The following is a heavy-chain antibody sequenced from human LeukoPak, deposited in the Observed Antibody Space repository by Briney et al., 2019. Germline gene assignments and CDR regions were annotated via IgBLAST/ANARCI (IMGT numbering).Heavy chain of an antibody. D-gene: IGHD2-2*02. CDR3: ARGQVWYQLLYDYFDY. CDR1: GFTFSSYG. J-gene: IGHJ4*02. CDR2: IRYDGSNK. Sequence: GGSLRLSCAASGFTFSSYGMHWVRQAPGKGLEWVAFIRYDGSNKYYADSVKGRFTISRDNSKNTLYLQMNSLRAEDTAVYYCARGQVWYQLLYDYFDYWGQGTLVTVSS. V-gene: IGHV3-30*02.